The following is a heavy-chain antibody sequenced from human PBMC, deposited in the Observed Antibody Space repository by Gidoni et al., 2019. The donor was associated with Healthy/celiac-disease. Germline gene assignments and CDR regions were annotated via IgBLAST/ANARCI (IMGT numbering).Heavy chain of an antibody. CDR1: GFTFSSYA. CDR2: ISGSGGST. Sequence: EVQLLESGGGLVQPGGSLRLSCAASGFTFSSYAMSWVRQAPGKGLEWVSAISGSGGSTYYADSVKGRFTISRDNSKNTLYLQMNSLRAEDTAVYYCAKDRVIAAAGTSYYYYGMDVWGQGTTVTVSS. CDR3: AKDRVIAAAGTSYYYYGMDV. J-gene: IGHJ6*02. D-gene: IGHD6-13*01. V-gene: IGHV3-23*01.